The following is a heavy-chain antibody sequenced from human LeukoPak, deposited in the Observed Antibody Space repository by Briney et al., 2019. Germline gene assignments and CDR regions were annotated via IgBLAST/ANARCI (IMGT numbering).Heavy chain of an antibody. CDR3: ARGGRPDY. Sequence: PGGSLRLSCAASGFTFSSYAMSWVRQAPGKGLEWVSAISGSGGSTYYADSVKGRFTISRDNAKNSLYLQMSSLRAEDTAVYYCARGGRPDYWGQGTLVTVSS. CDR1: GFTFSSYA. D-gene: IGHD3-10*01. J-gene: IGHJ4*02. V-gene: IGHV3-23*01. CDR2: ISGSGGST.